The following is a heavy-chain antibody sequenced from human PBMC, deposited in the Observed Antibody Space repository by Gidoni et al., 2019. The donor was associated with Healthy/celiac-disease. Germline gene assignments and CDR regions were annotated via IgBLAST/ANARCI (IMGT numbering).Heavy chain of an antibody. CDR1: VFTFSSYA. Sequence: EFQLLESGGGLVQPGASLSLSCAASVFTFSSYAMSWVRQAPGKGLEWVSAISGSGGSTYYADSVKGRFTISRDNSKNTLYMKMNSLRDEETAVYYCAKDGRAYCGGDCYFDYWGQGTLVTVSS. V-gene: IGHV3-23*01. J-gene: IGHJ4*02. D-gene: IGHD2-21*02. CDR3: AKDGRAYCGGDCYFDY. CDR2: ISGSGGST.